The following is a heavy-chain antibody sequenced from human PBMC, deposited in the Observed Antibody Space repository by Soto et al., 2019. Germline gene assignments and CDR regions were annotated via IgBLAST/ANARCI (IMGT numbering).Heavy chain of an antibody. CDR1: GFTFSSYS. Sequence: EVQLVESGGGLVKPGGSLRLSCAASGFTFSSYSMNWVRQAPGKGLEWVSSISSSSSTIYYADSVKGRFTISRDNAKNSLYLQMNSLRDEDTAVYYCARAEPYYYDSSGYLYFDYWGQGTLVTVSS. D-gene: IGHD3-22*01. CDR2: ISSSSSTI. J-gene: IGHJ4*02. V-gene: IGHV3-21*01. CDR3: ARAEPYYYDSSGYLYFDY.